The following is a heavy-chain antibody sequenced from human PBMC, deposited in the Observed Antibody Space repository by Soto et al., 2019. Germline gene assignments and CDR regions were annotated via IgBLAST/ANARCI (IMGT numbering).Heavy chain of an antibody. CDR3: ARSIPNCSGGSCHFDF. Sequence: SVKVCCKASGYTFTDDYIHWVRQAPGQGLEWMGWINPNNGGTNSAQKFQGRVTMTRDTSISTAYMELSRLRSDDTAVYYCARSIPNCSGGSCHFDFWGQGTQVTVS. CDR1: GYTFTDDY. J-gene: IGHJ4*02. D-gene: IGHD2-15*01. CDR2: INPNNGGT. V-gene: IGHV1-2*02.